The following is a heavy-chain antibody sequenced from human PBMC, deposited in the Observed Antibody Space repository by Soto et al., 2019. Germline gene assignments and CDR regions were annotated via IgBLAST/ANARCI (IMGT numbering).Heavy chain of an antibody. CDR1: GFTFSRYA. CDR3: EIYLIEYDGIDV. D-gene: IGHD3-3*01. V-gene: IGHV3-23*01. CDR2: ISSSDGNT. Sequence: GGSLRLSCATSGFTFSRYAMTWVRQAPGKGLEWVSTISSSDGNTYYADSVKGRFTISRDNSKNTLFLQMNSLRAEDTAVYYCEIYLIEYDGIDVWGQGTTVTVSS. J-gene: IGHJ6*02.